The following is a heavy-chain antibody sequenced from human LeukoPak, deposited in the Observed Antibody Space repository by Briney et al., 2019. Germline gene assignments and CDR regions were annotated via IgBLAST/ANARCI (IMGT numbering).Heavy chain of an antibody. D-gene: IGHD5-12*01. CDR1: GFTFNSYW. CDR3: VRESYSRFDP. Sequence: PGGSLRLSCAASGFTFNSYWFHWFRQAPGKGLVWVSHINSDGSSTNYADSVKGRFTISRDNAKNTVYLQMSSPRVEDTAVYYCVRESYSRFDPWGQGTLVTVSS. V-gene: IGHV3-74*01. CDR2: INSDGSST. J-gene: IGHJ5*02.